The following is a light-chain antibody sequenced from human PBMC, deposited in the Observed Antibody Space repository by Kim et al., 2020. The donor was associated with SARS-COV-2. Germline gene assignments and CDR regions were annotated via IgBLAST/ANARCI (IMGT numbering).Light chain of an antibody. CDR1: QTVGSN. CDR3: QQYNNWSLT. V-gene: IGKV3-15*01. Sequence: EIVMTQSPATLSVSPGERATLSCRASQTVGSNLAWYQQKPGQAPRLLIYGASTRATGIPARFRGSGSGTEFTLTISSLQSEDFAVYFCQQYNNWSLTFGGGTKVDIK. CDR2: GAS. J-gene: IGKJ4*01.